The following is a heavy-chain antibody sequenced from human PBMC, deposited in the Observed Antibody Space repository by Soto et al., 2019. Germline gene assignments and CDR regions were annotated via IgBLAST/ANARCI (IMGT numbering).Heavy chain of an antibody. CDR3: ETDAHDSRSRESPMSTGSFDI. CDR2: IDKSGTTR. Sequence: HPGGSLRLSCVGSGFTFSSYGMNWVRQGPGKGLEWLSSIDKSGTTRYYADSVKGRFTISRDNAKNSLYLQMNSLRDEDMATYYCETDAHDSRSRESPMSTGSFDIWGQGTMVTVSS. CDR1: GFTFSSYG. V-gene: IGHV3-48*02. J-gene: IGHJ3*02. D-gene: IGHD3-22*01.